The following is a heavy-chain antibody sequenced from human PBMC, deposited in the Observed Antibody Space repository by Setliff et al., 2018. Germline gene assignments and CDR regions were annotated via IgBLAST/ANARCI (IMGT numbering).Heavy chain of an antibody. V-gene: IGHV3-23*01. CDR3: AAGTYSSGY. CDR1: GFTFSSYA. CDR2: VGVSGASS. Sequence: GGSLRLSCAASGFTFSSYAMSWVRQAPGKGLEWVSSVGVSGASSYYAASVKGRFTISRDNSKNTLYLQMNSLRAEDTAVYFCAAGTYSSGYWGQGTLVTVSS. D-gene: IGHD3-10*01. J-gene: IGHJ4*02.